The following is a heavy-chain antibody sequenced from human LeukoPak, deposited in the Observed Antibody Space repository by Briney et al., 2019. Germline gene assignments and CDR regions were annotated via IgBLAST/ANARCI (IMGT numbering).Heavy chain of an antibody. V-gene: IGHV3-23*01. Sequence: GGSLRLSCAASGFNFSKSWMHCVRRVPGKGLEWVSAISGSGGSTYYADSVKGRFTISRDNSKNTLYLQMNSLRAEDTAIYYGAKYYGYCWQTLLDWGQGTLVTVSS. CDR2: ISGSGGST. CDR3: AKYYGYCWQTLLD. J-gene: IGHJ4*02. D-gene: IGHD4-17*01. CDR1: GFNFSKSW.